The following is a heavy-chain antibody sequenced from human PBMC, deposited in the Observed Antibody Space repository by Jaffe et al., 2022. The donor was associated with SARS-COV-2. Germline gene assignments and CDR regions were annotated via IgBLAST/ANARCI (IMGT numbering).Heavy chain of an antibody. V-gene: IGHV4-34*01. CDR1: GGSLSGYY. J-gene: IGHJ5*02. CDR3: ARGRPYSSSWYDNWFDP. Sequence: QVQLQQWGAGLLKPSETLSLTCAVYGGSLSGYYWSCIRQPPGKGLEWIGEINHSGNTNYNPSLESRVTISVDTSRDQFSLKLSSVTAADTAVYYCARGRPYSSSWYDNWFDPWGQGTLVTVSS. CDR2: INHSGNT. D-gene: IGHD6-13*01.